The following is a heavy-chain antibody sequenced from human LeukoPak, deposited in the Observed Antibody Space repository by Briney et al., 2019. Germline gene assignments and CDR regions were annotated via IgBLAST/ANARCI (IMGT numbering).Heavy chain of an antibody. CDR3: AKDLRSSGYYSDY. D-gene: IGHD3-22*01. V-gene: IGHV3-23*01. J-gene: IGHJ4*02. Sequence: GGLRLSCAAPGFTFSSYAMSWVRQAPGKGLEWVSAISGSGGSTYYADSVKGRFTISRDNSKNTLYLQMNSLRAEDTAVYYCAKDLRSSGYYSDYWGQGTLVTVSS. CDR2: ISGSGGST. CDR1: GFTFSSYA.